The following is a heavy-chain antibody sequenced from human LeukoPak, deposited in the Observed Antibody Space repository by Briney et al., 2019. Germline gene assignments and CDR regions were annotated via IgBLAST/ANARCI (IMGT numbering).Heavy chain of an antibody. CDR3: ARDRLLYYYGSDPSYYYGMDV. V-gene: IGHV4-59*01. Sequence: SETLSLTCTVSGGSISGYYWSWIRQPPGKGLEWIGYIYYSGSTNYNPSLKSRVTISVDTSKNQFSLKLSSVTAADTAVYYCARDRLLYYYGSDPSYYYGMDVWGQGTTVTVSS. D-gene: IGHD3-10*01. CDR2: IYYSGST. J-gene: IGHJ6*02. CDR1: GGSISGYY.